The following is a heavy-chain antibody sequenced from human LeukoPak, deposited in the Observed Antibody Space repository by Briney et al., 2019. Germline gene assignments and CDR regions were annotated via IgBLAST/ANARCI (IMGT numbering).Heavy chain of an antibody. D-gene: IGHD6-6*01. V-gene: IGHV3-74*01. CDR1: GFTFSSYR. J-gene: IGHJ3*02. CDR3: ARDHEQLPKAFDI. Sequence: GGSLRLSCAVSGFTFSSYRMHWIRQAPGKGLVWVSRINTDGSSTSYADSVKGRFTISRDNAKNTLYLQMNSLRAEDTAVYYCARDHEQLPKAFDIWDQGTMVTVSS. CDR2: INTDGSST.